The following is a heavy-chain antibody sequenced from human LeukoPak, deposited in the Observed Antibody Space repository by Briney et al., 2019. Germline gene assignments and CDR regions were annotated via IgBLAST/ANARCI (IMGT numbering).Heavy chain of an antibody. CDR1: GFTFSSYA. D-gene: IGHD6-19*01. J-gene: IGHJ4*02. Sequence: AGGSLRLSCAASGFTFSSYAMHWVRQAPGKGLEWVAVISYDGSNKYYADSVKGRFTISRDNSKNTLYLQMNSLRAEDTAVYYCARDSSGWYGYWGQGTLVTVSS. V-gene: IGHV3-30-3*01. CDR3: ARDSSGWYGY. CDR2: ISYDGSNK.